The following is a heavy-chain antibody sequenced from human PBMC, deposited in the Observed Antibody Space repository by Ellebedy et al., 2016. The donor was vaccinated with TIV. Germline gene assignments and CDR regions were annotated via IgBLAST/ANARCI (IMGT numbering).Heavy chain of an antibody. Sequence: GGSLRLXXAASAFTVSSNYMSWVRQAPGKGLEWVSVIYSGGSTFYADSVKGRFTISRDNSKNTLYLQMNSLRAEDTAVYYCATRDYDLWSGVSYYYYMDVWGKGTTVTVSS. CDR3: ATRDYDLWSGVSYYYYMDV. D-gene: IGHD3-3*01. V-gene: IGHV3-53*01. CDR2: IYSGGST. J-gene: IGHJ6*03. CDR1: AFTVSSNY.